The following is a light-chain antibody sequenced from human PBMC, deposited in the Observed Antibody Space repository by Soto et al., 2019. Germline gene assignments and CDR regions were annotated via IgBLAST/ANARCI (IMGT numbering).Light chain of an antibody. CDR2: EVN. CDR3: SSFAANDNVV. Sequence: QSVLTQPPSASGTPGQRVTISCSGSSSNIGSNTVNWYQQHPGKAPKLMIYEVNKRPSGVPDRFSGSKSGNTASLTVSGLQAGDEADYYCSSFAANDNVVFGGGTKLTVL. J-gene: IGLJ3*02. V-gene: IGLV1-44*01. CDR1: SSNIGSNT.